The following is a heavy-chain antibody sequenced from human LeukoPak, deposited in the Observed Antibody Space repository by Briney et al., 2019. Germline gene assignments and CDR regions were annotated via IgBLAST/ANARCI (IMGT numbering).Heavy chain of an antibody. CDR3: ARGPYGSGISNWFDP. Sequence: SETLSLTCTVSGDSISGYSWSWIRQPPGKGLEWIGFIYYSGDTKYNPSLRSRVTMSVDMSKNQLFLNLRSVTTADTAVYYCARGPYGSGISNWFDPWGQGTLVIVSS. D-gene: IGHD3-10*01. J-gene: IGHJ5*02. CDR2: IYYSGDT. CDR1: GDSISGYS. V-gene: IGHV4-59*01.